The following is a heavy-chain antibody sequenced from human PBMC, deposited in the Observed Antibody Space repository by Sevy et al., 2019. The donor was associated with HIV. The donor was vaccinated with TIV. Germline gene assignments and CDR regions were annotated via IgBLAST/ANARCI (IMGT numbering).Heavy chain of an antibody. V-gene: IGHV3-21*01. D-gene: IGHD4-17*01. CDR1: GFTFGYHS. J-gene: IGHJ4*02. CDR3: ARTAKYNDYGLDY. Sequence: GSLRLSCVAYGFTFGYHSMNWVRQAPGKGLEWVSSMSSTGQYIYYADSVKGRFTISRDNAKNSLFLEMNSLRADDTAVYYCARTAKYNDYGLDYWGQGAVVTVSS. CDR2: MSSTGQYI.